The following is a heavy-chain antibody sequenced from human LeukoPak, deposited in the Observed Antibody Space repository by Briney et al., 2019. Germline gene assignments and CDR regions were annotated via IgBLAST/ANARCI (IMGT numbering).Heavy chain of an antibody. J-gene: IGHJ4*02. D-gene: IGHD6-13*01. CDR2: VYSTGRT. V-gene: IGHV4-4*07. CDR3: ARQIASAGTAGFDF. Sequence: AVKELHLIERVYSTGRTNCKPFLKSRVTMSVDTSKNQFSLRLRSVTAADTAVYYCARQIASAGTAGFDFCGQGDLVTGFS.